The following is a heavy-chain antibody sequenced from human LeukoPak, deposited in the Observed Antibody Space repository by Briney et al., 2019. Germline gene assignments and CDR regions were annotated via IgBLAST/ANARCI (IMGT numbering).Heavy chain of an antibody. J-gene: IGHJ4*02. CDR2: IYHSGST. CDR1: GASIISYY. CDR3: ASPSLGYCSGGSCYDYEDY. Sequence: SETLSLTCTVSGASIISYYWSWIRQSPGKGLEWIGYIYHSGSTYYNPSLKSRVTISVDRSKNQFSLKLSSVTAADTAVYYCASPSLGYCSGGSCYDYEDYWGQGTLVTVSS. V-gene: IGHV4-59*12. D-gene: IGHD2-15*01.